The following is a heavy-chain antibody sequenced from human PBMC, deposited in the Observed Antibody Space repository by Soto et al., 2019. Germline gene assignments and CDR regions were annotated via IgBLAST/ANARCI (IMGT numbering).Heavy chain of an antibody. D-gene: IGHD3-10*01. CDR3: ASALGYYYGSGTALLHY. J-gene: IGHJ4*02. Sequence: ASVKVSCKASGYTFTSYDINWVRQATGQGLEWMGWMNPNSGNTGYAQKFQGRVTMTRNTSISTAYMELSSLRSEDTAVYYCASALGYYYGSGTALLHYWGQGTLVTVSS. V-gene: IGHV1-8*01. CDR1: GYTFTSYD. CDR2: MNPNSGNT.